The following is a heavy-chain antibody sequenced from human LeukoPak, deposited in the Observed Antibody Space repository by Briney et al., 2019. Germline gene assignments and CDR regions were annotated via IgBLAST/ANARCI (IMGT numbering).Heavy chain of an antibody. CDR3: ARFGYVAAVDV. V-gene: IGHV3-7*01. CDR2: INPAGSET. J-gene: IGHJ4*02. CDR1: GFSFSAYC. Sequence: HPGGSLRLSCAASGFSFSAYCMTWVRQAPGTGLEWVANINPAGSETYYVDPVKGRFSISRDNAKNLVYLQMNSLRAEDTAVYHCARFGYVAAVDVWGQGTPVTVSS. D-gene: IGHD2-15*01.